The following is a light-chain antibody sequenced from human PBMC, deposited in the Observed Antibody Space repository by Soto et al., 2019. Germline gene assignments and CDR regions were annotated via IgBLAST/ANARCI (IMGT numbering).Light chain of an antibody. CDR3: QQSYSNPWT. Sequence: DIQLTQSPSTQYATVGDRVTITCRASQSINRWVAWYQQKPGKAPKLLIYDAATLQSGVPSRFSGSGAGTDFSLTISSLQPEDSATYYCQQSYSNPWTFGQGTKVDIK. CDR1: QSINRW. V-gene: IGKV1-39*01. J-gene: IGKJ1*01. CDR2: DAA.